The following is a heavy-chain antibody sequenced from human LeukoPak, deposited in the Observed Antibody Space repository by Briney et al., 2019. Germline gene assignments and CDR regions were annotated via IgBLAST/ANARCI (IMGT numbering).Heavy chain of an antibody. CDR1: GFTFSSYA. CDR3: ARDAYYYGSGSYAPPDV. J-gene: IGHJ6*04. Sequence: GGSLRLSCAASGFTFSSYAMHWVRQAPGKGLEWVVVISYDGSNKYYADSVKGRFTISRDNSKNTLYLQMSSLRAEDTAVYYCARDAYYYGSGSYAPPDVWGKGTTVTVSS. D-gene: IGHD3-10*01. CDR2: ISYDGSNK. V-gene: IGHV3-30*04.